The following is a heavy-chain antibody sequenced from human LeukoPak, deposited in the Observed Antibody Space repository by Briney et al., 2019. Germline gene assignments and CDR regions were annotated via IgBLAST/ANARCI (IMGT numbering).Heavy chain of an antibody. CDR1: GFTFSSYA. D-gene: IGHD3-16*01. J-gene: IGHJ5*02. V-gene: IGHV3-7*01. Sequence: GGSLRLSCAASGFTFSSYAMHWVRQAPGKGLEWVAFIKEDGGEEYYVDSVKGRFTISRDNAKNSLYLQMNSLRVEDTAVYYCARDRGGLFDPWGQGTLVTVSS. CDR3: ARDRGGLFDP. CDR2: IKEDGGEE.